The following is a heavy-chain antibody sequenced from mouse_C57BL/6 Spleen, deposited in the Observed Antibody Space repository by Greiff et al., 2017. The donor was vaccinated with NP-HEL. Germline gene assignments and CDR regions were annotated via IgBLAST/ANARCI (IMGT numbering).Heavy chain of an antibody. D-gene: IGHD2-2*01. V-gene: IGHV1-54*01. CDR1: GYAFTNYF. Sequence: QVQLQQSGAELVRPGTSVKVSCTASGYAFTNYFIEWVKQRPGQGLEWIGVINPGSGGTNYNEKFKGKATLTADKASLTAYMQLSSLTSEDSAVYVGARWGLRRWYYFGGWGQGTTLTVSS. J-gene: IGHJ2*01. CDR2: INPGSGGT. CDR3: ARWGLRRWYYFGG.